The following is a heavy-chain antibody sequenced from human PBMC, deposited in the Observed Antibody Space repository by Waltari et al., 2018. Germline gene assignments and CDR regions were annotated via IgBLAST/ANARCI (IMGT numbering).Heavy chain of an antibody. J-gene: IGHJ5*02. CDR2: GNPKYGNT. D-gene: IGHD1-26*01. CDR3: ARDPLAANKGWFDP. V-gene: IGHV1-69*01. Sequence: QVQLVQSGAEVKTPGSSVKVSCKASGSAFSSSAFSGVRQAPGQGLDWMGGGNPKYGNTTSSLRFQGRVTMSADDSTSNAHMDLSSLRHEDTAVFYCARDPLAANKGWFDPWGQGTLVTVSS. CDR1: GSAFSSSA.